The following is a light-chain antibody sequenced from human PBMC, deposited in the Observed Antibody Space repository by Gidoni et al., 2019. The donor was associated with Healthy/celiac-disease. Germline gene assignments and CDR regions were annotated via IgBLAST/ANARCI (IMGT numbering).Light chain of an antibody. Sequence: DIQLTQSPSTLSASVGDRVTITCRASQSISSWLAWYQQKPGKAPTLLIYKASSLESGVPSRFSGSGSGTEFTLTISSLQPDDFATCYCQHFETFGQGTKVEIK. V-gene: IGKV1-5*03. CDR3: QHFET. CDR1: QSISSW. J-gene: IGKJ1*01. CDR2: KAS.